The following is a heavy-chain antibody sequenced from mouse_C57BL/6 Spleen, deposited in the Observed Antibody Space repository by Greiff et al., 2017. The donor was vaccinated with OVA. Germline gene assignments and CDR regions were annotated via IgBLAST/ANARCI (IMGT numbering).Heavy chain of an antibody. D-gene: IGHD2-4*01. CDR2: IYPGGGYT. J-gene: IGHJ1*03. Sequence: QVQLQQSGAELVRPGTSVKMSCKASGYTFTNYWIGWAKQRPGHGLEWIGDIYPGGGYTNYNEKFKGKATLTADKSSSTASMQFSSLTSEDSANYCCARGGNYDGYFDVWGTGTTVTVSS. V-gene: IGHV1-63*01. CDR1: GYTFTNYW. CDR3: ARGGNYDGYFDV.